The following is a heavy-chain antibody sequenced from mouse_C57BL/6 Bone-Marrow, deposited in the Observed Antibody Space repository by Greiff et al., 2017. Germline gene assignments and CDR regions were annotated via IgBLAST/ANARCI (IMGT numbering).Heavy chain of an antibody. J-gene: IGHJ4*01. D-gene: IGHD1-1*01. CDR2: INYDGSST. V-gene: IGHV5-16*01. Sequence: DVTLVESEGGLVQPGSSMKLSCTSSGFTFSDYYMAWVRQVPEKGLEWVANINYDGSSTYYLDSLKSRFIISRDNAKNILYLQMSSLKSEDTATYYCGRGDYYSSGCAMAYWGQGTSVTVAS. CDR1: GFTFSDYY. CDR3: GRGDYYSSGCAMAY.